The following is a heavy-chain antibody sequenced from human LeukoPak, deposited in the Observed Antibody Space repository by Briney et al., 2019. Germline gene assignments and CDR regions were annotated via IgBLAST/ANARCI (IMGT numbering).Heavy chain of an antibody. J-gene: IGHJ4*02. V-gene: IGHV3-30*02. CDR2: IRYDGSNE. CDR3: AKDGGLTGTWLFDY. CDR1: GFTFSSYG. D-gene: IGHD1-7*01. Sequence: PGGSLRLSCAASGFTFSSYGMHWVRQAPGKGLEWVAFIRYDGSNEYYADSVKGRFTISRDNSKNTLYLQMNSLRAEDTAVYYCAKDGGLTGTWLFDYWGQGTLVTVSS.